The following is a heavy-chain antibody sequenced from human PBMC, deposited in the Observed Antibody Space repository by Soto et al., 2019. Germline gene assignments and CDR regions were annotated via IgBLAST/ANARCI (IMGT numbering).Heavy chain of an antibody. CDR3: AIANIPPASLDFDY. Sequence: GASVKVSCKASGYTFTGYYMHWVRQAPGQGLGWMGWINPNSGGTNYAQKFQGRVTMTTDTSTSTAYMELSRLRSEDTAVYYCAIANIPPASLDFDYWGQGTLVTVSS. D-gene: IGHD2-21*01. J-gene: IGHJ4*02. CDR1: GYTFTGYY. V-gene: IGHV1-2*02. CDR2: INPNSGGT.